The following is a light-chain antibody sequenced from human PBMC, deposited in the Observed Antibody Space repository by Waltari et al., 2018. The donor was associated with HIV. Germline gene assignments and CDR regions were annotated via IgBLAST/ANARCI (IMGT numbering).Light chain of an antibody. J-gene: IGKJ5*01. CDR2: SGS. V-gene: IGKV4-1*01. CDR1: STVLSLSNNQNY. Sequence: DILLTQSPDSVAVSLGETPTIRCRSNSTVLSLSNNQNYFVWYQHKSRQSPNSIIKSGSDRGSGVPDRFRGSESGTDFSLTITSLETEDAAVYYCQQFYDAPLSFGQGTRV. CDR3: QQFYDAPLS.